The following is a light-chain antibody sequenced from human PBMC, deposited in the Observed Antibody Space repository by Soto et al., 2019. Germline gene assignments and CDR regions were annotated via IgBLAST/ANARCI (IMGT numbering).Light chain of an antibody. CDR1: QSVSSTC. J-gene: IGKJ1*01. CDR3: QQYGSSPQT. Sequence: EIVLTQSPGTLSLSPGERATLSCRASQSVSSTCLAWYRQKPGQAPRLLIYGASSRATGIPDRFSGSGSGTDFTLTIGRLGPEDFAVYYCQQYGSSPQTFGQGTKVEIK. CDR2: GAS. V-gene: IGKV3-20*01.